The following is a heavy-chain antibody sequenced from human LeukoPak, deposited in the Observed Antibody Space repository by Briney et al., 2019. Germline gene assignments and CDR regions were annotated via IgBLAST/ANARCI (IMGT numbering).Heavy chain of an antibody. D-gene: IGHD2-15*01. CDR3: AKEEVAATLSAFDI. CDR2: ISWNSGSI. V-gene: IGHV3-9*01. Sequence: PGGSLRLSCAASGFTFDDYAMHWVRQAPGKGLEWVSGISWNSGSIGYADSVKGRFTISRDNAKNSLYLQMNSLRAEDTALYYCAKEEVAATLSAFDIWGQGTMVTVSS. CDR1: GFTFDDYA. J-gene: IGHJ3*02.